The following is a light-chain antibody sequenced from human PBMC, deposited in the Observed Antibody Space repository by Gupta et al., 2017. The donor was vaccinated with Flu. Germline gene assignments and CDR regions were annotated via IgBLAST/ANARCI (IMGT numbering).Light chain of an antibody. J-gene: IGLJ2*01. CDR3: SLCISSTTLV. Sequence: QSALTQPTSLSGSPGQSITISCTGPSSDIGSYNYVSWYQQHPGKAPKLLIYGVPDRPSGVSDRFPGSKSGDTAYLTISGIQAEDEADYYWSLCISSTTLVFG. V-gene: IGLV2-14*01. CDR2: GVP. CDR1: SSDIGSYNY.